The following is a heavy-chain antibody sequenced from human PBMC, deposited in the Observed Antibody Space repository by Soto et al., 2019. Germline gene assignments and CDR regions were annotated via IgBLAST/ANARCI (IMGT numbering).Heavy chain of an antibody. CDR2: IGDSGGNT. J-gene: IGHJ4*02. CDR1: GFTFSNYA. CDR3: AKRFYSDSTGYYYWFYFVH. D-gene: IGHD3-22*01. Sequence: GGSLRLSCATSGFTFSNYAMSWVRQAPGKGLEWGSSIGDSGGNTYYAASVKGRFTIARDDSKNTVYLQMNSLRAEDTAVYYCAKRFYSDSTGYYYWFYFVHWGQGTLVTVSS. V-gene: IGHV3-23*01.